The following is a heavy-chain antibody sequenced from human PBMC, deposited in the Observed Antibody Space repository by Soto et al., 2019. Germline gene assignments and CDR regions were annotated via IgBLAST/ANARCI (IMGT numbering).Heavy chain of an antibody. Sequence: SVKVSCKASGYTFVNFDISWVRQAAGQGLEWLGWMNPGSGQTGYASKFQGRVAMTRDASTGTSHLELSSLTSGDTAVYYCARMSSAGTLNWFDPWGQGTLVTVSS. V-gene: IGHV1-8*01. CDR1: GYTFVNFD. J-gene: IGHJ5*02. CDR3: ARMSSAGTLNWFDP. CDR2: MNPGSGQT. D-gene: IGHD6-13*01.